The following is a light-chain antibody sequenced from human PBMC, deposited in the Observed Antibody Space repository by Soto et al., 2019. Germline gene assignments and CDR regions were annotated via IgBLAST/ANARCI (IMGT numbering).Light chain of an antibody. CDR3: QQYGGSPSIT. J-gene: IGKJ5*01. V-gene: IGKV3-20*01. CDR1: QRISSTY. CDR2: GAS. Sequence: EIVLTQSPGTLSLSPGERATLSCRASQRISSTYLAWYQQQPGQAPRLLIFGASTKATGIPDRFSGGGSGTDLRLTISRLEPEDFAVYYCQQYGGSPSITFGQGTRLEIK.